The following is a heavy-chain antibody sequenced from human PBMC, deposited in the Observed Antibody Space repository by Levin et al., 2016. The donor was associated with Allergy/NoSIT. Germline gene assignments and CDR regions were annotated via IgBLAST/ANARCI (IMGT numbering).Heavy chain of an antibody. Sequence: SETLSLTCTVSGGSISVYYWSWIRQPPGKGLEWIGYISSSGSPNYNLSLKSRLTISVDTSKNQFSLKLTSVTAADTAVYYCAKPRNRRVDTAIDYWGQGTLVTVSS. J-gene: IGHJ4*02. CDR3: AKPRNRRVDTAIDY. V-gene: IGHV4-59*13. D-gene: IGHD5-18*01. CDR2: ISSSGSP. CDR1: GGSISVYY.